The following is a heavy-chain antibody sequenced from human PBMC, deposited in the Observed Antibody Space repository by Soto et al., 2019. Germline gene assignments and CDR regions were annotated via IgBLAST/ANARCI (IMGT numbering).Heavy chain of an antibody. CDR2: IIPFFGTT. D-gene: IGHD6-13*01. Sequence: SVKVSCKASGGTLSSCSITWVRQAPGQGLEWMGGIIPFFGTTNYAQKFQGRVTITADESTSTAYLELSSLGSEDTAVYYCATIAAADYWGQGTQVTVSS. V-gene: IGHV1-69*13. CDR3: ATIAAADY. CDR1: GGTLSSCS. J-gene: IGHJ4*02.